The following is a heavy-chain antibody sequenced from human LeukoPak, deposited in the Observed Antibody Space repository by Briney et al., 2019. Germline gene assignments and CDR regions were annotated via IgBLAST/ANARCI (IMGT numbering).Heavy chain of an antibody. CDR2: IIPIFGTA. CDR1: GGTFSSYA. V-gene: IGHV1-69*05. D-gene: IGHD1-1*01. Sequence: SVKLSCKSSGGTFSSYAISWVRHAPGQGLECMGGIIPIFGTANYAQKVQGRVTITTDESTSTDCRELSSLRSEDTAVYYCAAVQLERGNGFDPWGQGTLVTVSS. J-gene: IGHJ5*02. CDR3: AAVQLERGNGFDP.